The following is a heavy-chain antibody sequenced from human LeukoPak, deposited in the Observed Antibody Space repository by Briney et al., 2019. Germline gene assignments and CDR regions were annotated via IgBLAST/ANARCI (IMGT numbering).Heavy chain of an antibody. Sequence: ASVKVSCKASGYTFTGYYMHWVRQAPGQGLEWMGWINPGSGATNCAQKFQGRVTMTRDTSISTAYMELSRLRSDDTAVYYCARMTTDYGDYAPTIDYWGQGTLVTVSS. CDR1: GYTFTGYY. D-gene: IGHD4-17*01. V-gene: IGHV1-2*02. CDR2: INPGSGAT. J-gene: IGHJ4*02. CDR3: ARMTTDYGDYAPTIDY.